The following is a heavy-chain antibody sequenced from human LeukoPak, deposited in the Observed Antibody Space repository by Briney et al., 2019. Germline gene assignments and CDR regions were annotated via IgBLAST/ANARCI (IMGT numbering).Heavy chain of an antibody. CDR3: VTFTAVAGYVDY. CDR1: GGSISSRTYY. V-gene: IGHV4-39*01. J-gene: IGHJ4*02. D-gene: IGHD6-19*01. CDR2: MYYSGNT. Sequence: PSETLSLTCTVSGGSISSRTYYWGWIRQPPGKGLEWIASMYYSGNTYYNPSPKSRVTISVDTSKNQFSLKLSSVTAADTAVYYCVTFTAVAGYVDYWGQGTLVTVSS.